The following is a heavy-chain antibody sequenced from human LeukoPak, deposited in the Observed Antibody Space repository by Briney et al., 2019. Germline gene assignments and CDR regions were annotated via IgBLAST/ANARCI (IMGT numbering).Heavy chain of an antibody. D-gene: IGHD2-2*02. J-gene: IGHJ5*02. CDR3: ARGLGCSSTSCYTPWFDP. CDR2: INHSGST. V-gene: IGHV4-34*01. CDR1: GGSFSGHY. Sequence: SETLSLTCGVYGGSFSGHYWSWIRQPPGKGLEWIGEINHSGSTNYNPSLKSRVTISVDTSKNQFSLKLSSVTAADTAVYYCARGLGCSSTSCYTPWFDPWGQGTLVTVSS.